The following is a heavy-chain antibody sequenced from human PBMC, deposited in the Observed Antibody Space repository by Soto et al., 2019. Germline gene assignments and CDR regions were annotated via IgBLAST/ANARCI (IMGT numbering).Heavy chain of an antibody. CDR3: ASEVERRLGEPRMDV. CDR2: ISAYNGNT. D-gene: IGHD3-16*01. Sequence: QVQLVQSGAEVKKPGASVKVSCKASGYTFTSYGISWVRQAPGQGLEWMGWISAYNGNTNYAQKLQGRVTMTTDTSTRTGYMELRSLRSDDTAVYYCASEVERRLGEPRMDVWGQGTTVTVSS. CDR1: GYTFTSYG. J-gene: IGHJ6*02. V-gene: IGHV1-18*01.